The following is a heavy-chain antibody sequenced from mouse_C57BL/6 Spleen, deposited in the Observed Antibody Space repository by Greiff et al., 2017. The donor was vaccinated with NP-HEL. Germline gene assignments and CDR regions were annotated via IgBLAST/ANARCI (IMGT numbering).Heavy chain of an antibody. J-gene: IGHJ2*01. CDR2: IYPGSGNT. CDR1: GYSFTSYY. D-gene: IGHD2-2*01. CDR3: ARPYGYDTYFDY. V-gene: IGHV1-66*01. Sequence: LEESGPELVKPGASVKISCKASGYSFTSYYIHWVKQRPGQGLEWIGWIYPGSGNTKYNEKFKGKATLTADTSSSTAYMQLSSLTSEDSAVYYCARPYGYDTYFDYWGQGTTLTVSS.